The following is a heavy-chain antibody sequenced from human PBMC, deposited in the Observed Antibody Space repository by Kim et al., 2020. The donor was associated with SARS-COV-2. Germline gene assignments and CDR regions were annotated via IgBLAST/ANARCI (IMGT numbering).Heavy chain of an antibody. CDR3: ARLYYYDSIPDY. J-gene: IGHJ4*02. CDR2: T. D-gene: IGHD3-22*01. Sequence: TKNSQTFQGSVTITRDTSAGTAYMELSSLRSEDTAVYYCARLYYYDSIPDYWGQGTLVTVSS. V-gene: IGHV1-3*01.